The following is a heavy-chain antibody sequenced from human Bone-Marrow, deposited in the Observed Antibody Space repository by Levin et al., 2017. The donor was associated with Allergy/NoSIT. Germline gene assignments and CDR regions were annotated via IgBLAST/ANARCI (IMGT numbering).Heavy chain of an antibody. CDR2: ISAYNGNT. CDR1: GYTLTNYA. J-gene: IGHJ4*02. D-gene: IGHD3-22*01. Sequence: AASVKVSCKASGYTLTNYAISWVRQAPRQGLEWMGWISAYNGNTEYAQKVRGRVTMTTDTSTNTAYMELRSLRSDDTAVYYCARLFNYYDTSGYFYENLYYFDSWGQGTLVTVSS. CDR3: ARLFNYYDTSGYFYENLYYFDS. V-gene: IGHV1-18*01.